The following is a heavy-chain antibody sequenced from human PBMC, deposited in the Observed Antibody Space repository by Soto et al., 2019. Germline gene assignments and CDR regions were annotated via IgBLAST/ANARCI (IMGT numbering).Heavy chain of an antibody. J-gene: IGHJ4*02. CDR2: IYSGGNT. Sequence: EVQLVESGGGLIQPGGSLRLSCAASGFTVSNNYMRWVRQAPGKGLEWVSLIYSGGNTHYADSVKGRFTISRADSKNTLYLQMNSLRVEDTAVYYCARDPPGIAASGAGGWGQGTLVTVSS. CDR3: ARDPPGIAASGAGG. D-gene: IGHD6-13*01. CDR1: GFTVSNNY. V-gene: IGHV3-53*01.